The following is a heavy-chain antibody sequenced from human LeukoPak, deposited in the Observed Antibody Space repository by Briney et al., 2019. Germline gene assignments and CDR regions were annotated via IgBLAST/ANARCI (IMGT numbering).Heavy chain of an antibody. J-gene: IGHJ4*02. CDR1: GFTFSIYA. V-gene: IGHV3-23*01. D-gene: IGHD4-17*01. CDR3: ARGNGDYSIHPDY. CDR2: ISGSGSNT. Sequence: GGSLRLSCGASGFTFSIYAMTLVRQAPGKGLEWVSAISGSGSNTFYADSVKGRFTISRDNSKNTLYLQINSLRADDTAVYYCARGNGDYSIHPDYWGQGTLVTVSS.